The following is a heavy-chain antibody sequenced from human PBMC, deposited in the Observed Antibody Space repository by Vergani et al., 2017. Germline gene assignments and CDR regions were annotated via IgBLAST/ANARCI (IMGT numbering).Heavy chain of an antibody. Sequence: QVQLQESGPGLVKPSETLSLTCAVSGFSIDNGYYWDWIRQPPGKGVEWIGSIYRTGRTHFNPSLKSRVTISVDTSNNHFSLRLTSVTAADTAVYYCATGIDLYNWFDPWGQGTLVTVSS. CDR2: IYRTGRT. CDR3: ATGIDLYNWFDP. CDR1: GFSIDNGYY. D-gene: IGHD1-26*01. J-gene: IGHJ5*02. V-gene: IGHV4-38-2*01.